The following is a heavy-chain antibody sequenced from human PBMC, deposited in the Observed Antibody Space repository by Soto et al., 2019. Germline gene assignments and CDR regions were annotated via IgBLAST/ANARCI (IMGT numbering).Heavy chain of an antibody. D-gene: IGHD4-17*01. J-gene: IGHJ4*02. CDR1: GYTFTGYY. V-gene: IGHV1-2*02. Sequence: LKVSCKTSGYTFTGYYMHWVRQAPGQGLEWMGWINPNSGGTNYAQEFQGRVTMTRDTSISTAYMELSRLRSDDTAVYYCARDGGDYATFGFDYWGQGTLVTVSS. CDR3: ARDGGDYATFGFDY. CDR2: INPNSGGT.